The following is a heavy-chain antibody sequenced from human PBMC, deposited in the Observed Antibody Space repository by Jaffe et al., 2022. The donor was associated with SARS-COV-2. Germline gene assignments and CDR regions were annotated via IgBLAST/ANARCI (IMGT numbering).Heavy chain of an antibody. D-gene: IGHD6-13*01. V-gene: IGHV1-46*01. CDR1: GYTFTKYY. Sequence: QVQLVQSGAEVKKPGASVKLSCRPSGYTFTKYYIHWVRQAPGQGLEWMGIVNPSVGTTSYAQKFQGRVTMTRDTSTSTVYMELNSLRSDDTAVYYCARDPCSGRMAASEDYYGMDVWGQGTTVTVSS. CDR3: ARDPCSGRMAASEDYYGMDV. J-gene: IGHJ6*02. CDR2: VNPSVGTT.